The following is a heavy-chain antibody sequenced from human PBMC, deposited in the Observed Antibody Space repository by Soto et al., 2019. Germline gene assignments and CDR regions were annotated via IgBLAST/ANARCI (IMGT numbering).Heavy chain of an antibody. V-gene: IGHV3-23*01. CDR3: ARDSYYASGSYQCPY. CDR1: EFSFDDYA. CDR2: IGGSGDDT. D-gene: IGHD3-10*01. J-gene: IGHJ4*02. Sequence: GGSLRLSCAASEFSFDDYAMSWVRQAPGKGLEWVSGIGGSGDDTEYTDSVKGRFTISRDNSKNTLYLQMNSLRAEDTAVYYCARDSYYASGSYQCPYWGQGTLVTVSS.